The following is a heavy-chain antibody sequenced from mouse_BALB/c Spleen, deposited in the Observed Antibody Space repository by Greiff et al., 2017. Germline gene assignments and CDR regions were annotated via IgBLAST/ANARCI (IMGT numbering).Heavy chain of an antibody. Sequence: VQRVESGAELVRPGASVKLSCKASGYTFTSYWINWVKQRPGQGLEWIGNIYPSDSYTNYNQKFKDKATLTVDKSSSTAYMQLSSPTSEDSAVYYCTRQKASYYGNYDAMDYWGQGTSVTVSS. D-gene: IGHD2-10*01. J-gene: IGHJ4*01. CDR3: TRQKASYYGNYDAMDY. CDR1: GYTFTSYW. CDR2: IYPSDSYT. V-gene: IGHV1-69*02.